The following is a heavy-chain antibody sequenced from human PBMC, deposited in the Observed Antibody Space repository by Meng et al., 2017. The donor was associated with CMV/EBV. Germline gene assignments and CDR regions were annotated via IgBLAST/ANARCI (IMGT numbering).Heavy chain of an antibody. V-gene: IGHV4-34*01. J-gene: IGHJ6*02. CDR3: ARGRNWNYAHWNYYYGMDV. Sequence: SETLSLTCAVYGGSFSGYYWSWIRQPPGKGLEWIGEINHSGSTNYNPSLKSRVTISVDTSKNQFSLKLSSVTAADTAVYYCARGRNWNYAHWNYYYGMDVWGQGTTVTVSS. D-gene: IGHD1-7*01. CDR1: GGSFSGYY. CDR2: INHSGST.